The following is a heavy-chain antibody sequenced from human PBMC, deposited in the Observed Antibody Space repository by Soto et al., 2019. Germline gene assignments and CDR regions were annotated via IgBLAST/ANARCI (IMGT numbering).Heavy chain of an antibody. V-gene: IGHV1-8*02. J-gene: IGHJ4*01. CDR2: MNPNSGTT. CDR1: GYPFTTVN. D-gene: IGHD2-8*01. Sequence: ASVKVSFKASGYPFTTVNINSVRQATGQGLEWMGWMNPNSGTTGYAQKFHDRITLTRDTSKTTAYMDLSSLTSDDTAVYFCVTYAVAAAYWGQGTKVTVSS. CDR3: VTYAVAAAY.